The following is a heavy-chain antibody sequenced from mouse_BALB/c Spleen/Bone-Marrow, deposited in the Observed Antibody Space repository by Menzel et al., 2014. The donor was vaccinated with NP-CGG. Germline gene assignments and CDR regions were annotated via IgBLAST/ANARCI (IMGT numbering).Heavy chain of an antibody. CDR2: ILPGSGST. CDR1: GYTFSSYW. CDR3: ARSDGYYYAMDY. V-gene: IGHV1-9*01. D-gene: IGHD2-3*01. J-gene: IGHJ4*01. Sequence: QVQLQQSGAELMKPGDSVKISCKATGYTFSSYWIEWVKQRPGHGLEWIGEILPGSGSTNYNEKFKGKATFTADTSSNTAYMQLSSLTSEDSAVYYCARSDGYYYAMDYWGQGTSVTVSS.